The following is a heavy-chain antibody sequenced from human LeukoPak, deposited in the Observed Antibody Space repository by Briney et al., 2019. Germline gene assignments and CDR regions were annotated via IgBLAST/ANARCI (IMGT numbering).Heavy chain of an antibody. V-gene: IGHV4-34*01. J-gene: IGHJ6*02. CDR3: ARGIWFGELLGGMDV. Sequence: KSSETLSLTCAVYGGSFSGYYWSWIRQPPGKGLEWIGEINHSGSTNYNPSLKSRVTISVDTSKNQFSLKLSSVTAADTAVYYCARGIWFGELLGGMDVWGQGTTVTVSS. D-gene: IGHD3-10*01. CDR2: INHSGST. CDR1: GGSFSGYY.